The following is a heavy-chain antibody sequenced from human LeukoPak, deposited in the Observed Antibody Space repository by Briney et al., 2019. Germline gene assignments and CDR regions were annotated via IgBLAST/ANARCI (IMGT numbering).Heavy chain of an antibody. V-gene: IGHV7-4-1*02. Sequence: GASVKVSCKASGYTFTNYAMNWVRQAPGQGLEWMGWINTNTGNPTYAQGFTGRFVFSLDTSVSTAYLQISSLKAEDTAVYYCARLRAVTSGSSWYGPDYWGQGTLVTVSS. J-gene: IGHJ4*02. CDR1: GYTFTNYA. D-gene: IGHD6-13*01. CDR2: INTNTGNP. CDR3: ARLRAVTSGSSWYGPDY.